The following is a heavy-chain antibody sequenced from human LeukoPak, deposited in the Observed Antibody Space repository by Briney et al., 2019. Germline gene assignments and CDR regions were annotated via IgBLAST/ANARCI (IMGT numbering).Heavy chain of an antibody. CDR3: ARGGSGWYNYYYYMDV. CDR2: INHSGST. Sequence: PSETLSLTCAVYGGSFSGYYWSWIRQPPGKGLEWIGEINHSGSTNYNPSLKSRVTISVDTSKNQFSLKLSSVTAADTAVYYCARGGSGWYNYYYYMDVWGKGTTVTVSS. CDR1: GGSFSGYY. V-gene: IGHV4-34*01. D-gene: IGHD6-19*01. J-gene: IGHJ6*03.